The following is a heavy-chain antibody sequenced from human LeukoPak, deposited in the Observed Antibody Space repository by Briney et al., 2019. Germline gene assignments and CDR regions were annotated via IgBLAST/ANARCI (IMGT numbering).Heavy chain of an antibody. CDR2: INQAGSHE. CDR3: ATDRYGGAFDM. V-gene: IGHV3-7*01. J-gene: IGHJ3*02. D-gene: IGHD3-16*01. Sequence: PGGSLRLSCVASGFTFSNDWMAWVRQAPGKGLEFLANINQAGSHENYADSVKGRFTISRDNSKNSLFLQMNSLGADETAVYFCATDRYGGAFDMRGQGAMVTVSS. CDR1: GFTFSNDW.